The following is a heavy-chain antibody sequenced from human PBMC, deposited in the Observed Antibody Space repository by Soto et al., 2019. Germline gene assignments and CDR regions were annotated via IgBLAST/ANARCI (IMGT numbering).Heavy chain of an antibody. CDR3: TRLTPPRGYNYSHFDY. CDR1: GFTFSDHY. V-gene: IGHV3-72*01. J-gene: IGHJ4*02. Sequence: GGSLRLSCAASGFTFSDHYMDWVRQAPGKGLEWVGRTRNKVNSYTTEYAASVKGRFTISRDDSKNSLYLQMNSLTTEDTAVYYCTRLTPPRGYNYSHFDYWGQGTLVTVSS. CDR2: TRNKVNSYTT. D-gene: IGHD5-18*01.